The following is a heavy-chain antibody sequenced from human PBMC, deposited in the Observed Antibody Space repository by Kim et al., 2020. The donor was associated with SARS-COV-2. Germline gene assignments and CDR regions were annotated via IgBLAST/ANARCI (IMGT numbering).Heavy chain of an antibody. J-gene: IGHJ6*02. CDR2: IKQDGSEK. CDR3: ARLCDYVWGSYRLYDYYYGMDV. CDR1: GFTFSSYW. V-gene: IGHV3-7*03. Sequence: GGSLRLSCAASGFTFSSYWMSWVRQAPGKGLEWVANIKQDGSEKYYVYSVKGRFTISRDNAKNSLYLQMNSLRAEDTAVYYCARLCDYVWGSYRLYDYYYGMDVWGQGTTVTVSS. D-gene: IGHD3-16*02.